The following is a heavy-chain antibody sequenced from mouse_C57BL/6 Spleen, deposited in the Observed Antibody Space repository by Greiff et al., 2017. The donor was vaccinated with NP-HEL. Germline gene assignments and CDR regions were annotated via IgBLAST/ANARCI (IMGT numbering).Heavy chain of an antibody. CDR2: IYPGSGNT. J-gene: IGHJ4*01. Sequence: VQLQQSGAELVRPGASVKLSCKASGYTFTDYYINWVKQRPGQGLEWIARIYPGSGNTYYNEKFKGKATLTAEKSSSTAYMQLSSLTSEDSAVYFCARRGYYGSSHYAMDYWGQGTSVTVSS. V-gene: IGHV1-76*01. D-gene: IGHD1-1*01. CDR3: ARRGYYGSSHYAMDY. CDR1: GYTFTDYY.